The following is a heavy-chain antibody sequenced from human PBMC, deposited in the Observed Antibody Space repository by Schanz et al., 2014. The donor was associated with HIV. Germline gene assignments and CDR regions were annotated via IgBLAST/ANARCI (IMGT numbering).Heavy chain of an antibody. J-gene: IGHJ4*02. V-gene: IGHV3-7*01. Sequence: EVQLVESGGGLVQPGGSLRLSCEASGFTFRSFWMSWVRQAPGKGLEWVANIKQDGIDKHYVDSVKGRFTISRDNAKNSLYLNMYSLRAEDTAVYFCAKSNGGDTAVVQYYFDYWGQGTLVSVSS. CDR3: AKSNGGDTAVVQYYFDY. CDR2: IKQDGIDK. CDR1: GFTFRSFW. D-gene: IGHD5-18*01.